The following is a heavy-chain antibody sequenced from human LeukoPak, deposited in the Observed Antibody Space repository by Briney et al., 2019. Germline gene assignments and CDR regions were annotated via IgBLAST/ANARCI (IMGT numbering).Heavy chain of an antibody. CDR3: ARADRLDGAPYLIGP. J-gene: IGHJ5*02. V-gene: IGHV1-2*02. D-gene: IGHD2-21*01. CDR1: GYTFTNYY. Sequence: ASVKVSCKTSGYTFTNYYMHWVRQAPGQGLEWMGWINPNSGVTSSAQKFQGRVTMTRDTSITTVYMEVRWLTSDDTAIYYCARADRLDGAPYLIGPWGQGTLVTVSS. CDR2: INPNSGVT.